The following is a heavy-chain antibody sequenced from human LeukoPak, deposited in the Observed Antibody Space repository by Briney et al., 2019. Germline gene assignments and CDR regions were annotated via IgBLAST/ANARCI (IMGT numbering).Heavy chain of an antibody. J-gene: IGHJ6*04. D-gene: IGHD3-10*02. CDR3: AELGITMIGGV. CDR1: GFTFNIYG. CDR2: ISSSGSTI. Sequence: PGGSLRLSCAASGFTFNIYGMGWVRQAPGKGLEWVSYISSSGSTIYYADSVKGRFTISRDNAKNSLYLQMNSLRAEDTAVYYCAELGITMIGGVWGKGTTVTISS. V-gene: IGHV3-48*04.